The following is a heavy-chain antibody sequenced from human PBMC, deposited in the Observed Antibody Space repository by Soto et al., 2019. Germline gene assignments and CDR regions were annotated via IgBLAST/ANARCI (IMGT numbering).Heavy chain of an antibody. CDR1: GGTFNTSA. Sequence: QVQLVQSGAEMQKPGSSVKVSCQSSGGTFNTSAMNWVRQAPGQGPEWMGDISPMFGAANYAPKFQGRVTITADESTGTSYMQLSSLTSEDTALYFCAREVQVHTPAFVYWGQGTLVTVSS. J-gene: IGHJ4*02. CDR2: ISPMFGAA. V-gene: IGHV1-69*19. D-gene: IGHD3-10*01. CDR3: AREVQVHTPAFVY.